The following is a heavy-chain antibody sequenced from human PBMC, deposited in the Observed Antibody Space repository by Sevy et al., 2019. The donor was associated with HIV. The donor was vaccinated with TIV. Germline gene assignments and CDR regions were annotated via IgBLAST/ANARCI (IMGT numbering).Heavy chain of an antibody. J-gene: IGHJ6*02. Sequence: GGSLRLSCAVSGFTFDDYAMHWVRQAPGKGLEWVSVISWDGGSTYYADSVKGRFTISRDNSKNSLYLQMNSLRAEDTALYYCAKPYRIAVAGDYYYSGMDVWGQGTTVTVSS. CDR1: GFTFDDYA. CDR2: ISWDGGST. CDR3: AKPYRIAVAGDYYYSGMDV. V-gene: IGHV3-43D*03. D-gene: IGHD6-13*01.